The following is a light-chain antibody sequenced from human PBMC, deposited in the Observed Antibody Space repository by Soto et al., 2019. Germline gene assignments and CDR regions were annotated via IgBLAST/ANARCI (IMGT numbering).Light chain of an antibody. CDR2: DVS. CDR3: SSYTSTNTVI. Sequence: QSALTQPASVSGSPGQSITISCTGTSSDVGGYNYVSWYQHHPGKAPKLMIYDVSNRPSGVSNRFSGSKSGNTASLTISGLQAEEEADYYCSSYTSTNTVIFGGGTKVTVL. CDR1: SSDVGGYNY. J-gene: IGLJ2*01. V-gene: IGLV2-14*03.